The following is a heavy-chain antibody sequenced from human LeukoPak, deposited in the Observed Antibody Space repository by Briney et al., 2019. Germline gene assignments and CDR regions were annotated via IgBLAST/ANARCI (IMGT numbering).Heavy chain of an antibody. Sequence: GGSLRLSCAASGFTFSSYWMGWVRQAPGKGLEWVANIKQDGSEKYYVDSVKGRFIISRDNAKNSLYLQMNSLRAEDTAVYYCARDYMVRGVMPLFDPWGQGTLVTVSS. CDR1: GFTFSSYW. D-gene: IGHD3-10*01. CDR2: IKQDGSEK. V-gene: IGHV3-7*01. J-gene: IGHJ5*02. CDR3: ARDYMVRGVMPLFDP.